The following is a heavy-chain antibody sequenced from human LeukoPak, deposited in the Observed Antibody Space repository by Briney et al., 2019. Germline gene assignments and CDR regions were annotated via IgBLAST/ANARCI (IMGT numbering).Heavy chain of an antibody. CDR1: GGSISSYY. J-gene: IGHJ6*03. D-gene: IGHD1-26*01. V-gene: IGHV4-59*01. Sequence: TSETLSLTCTVSGGSISSYYWSWIRQPPGKGLEWIGYIYYSGSTNYNPPLKSRVTISVDTSKNQFSLKLSSVTAADTAVYYCARDRYSGSFPGYYYMDVWGKGTTVTVSS. CDR2: IYYSGST. CDR3: ARDRYSGSFPGYYYMDV.